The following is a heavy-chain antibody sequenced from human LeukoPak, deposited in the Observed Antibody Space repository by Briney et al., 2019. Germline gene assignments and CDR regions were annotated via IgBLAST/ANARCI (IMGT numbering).Heavy chain of an antibody. CDR3: TRSSGWYNHFDY. D-gene: IGHD6-19*01. CDR1: GFTFSSYG. Sequence: GGSLRLSCAASGFTFSSYGMSWVRQAPGKGLEWVSGISWNSGSIDYADSVKGRFTITRDNAKNSLYLQMNSLRAEDMALYYCTRSSGWYNHFDYWGQGTLVTVSS. CDR2: ISWNSGSI. V-gene: IGHV3-9*03. J-gene: IGHJ4*02.